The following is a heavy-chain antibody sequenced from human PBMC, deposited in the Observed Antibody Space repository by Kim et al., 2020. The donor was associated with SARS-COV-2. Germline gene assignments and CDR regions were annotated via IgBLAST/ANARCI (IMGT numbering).Heavy chain of an antibody. CDR3: ARGNDYGDHAEDIDY. J-gene: IGHJ4*02. D-gene: IGHD4-17*01. V-gene: IGHV1-46*01. Sequence: QKFKGRVTMTRDTSTSTVYMELSSLRSEDTAVYYCARGNDYGDHAEDIDYWGQGTLVTVSS.